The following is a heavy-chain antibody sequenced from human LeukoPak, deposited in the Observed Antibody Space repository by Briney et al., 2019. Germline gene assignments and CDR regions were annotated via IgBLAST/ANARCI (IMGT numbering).Heavy chain of an antibody. CDR3: ARAQVVVALYGWFDP. Sequence: ASVKVSCKASGYTFTGYYMHRVRQAPGQGLEWMGWINPNSGGTNYAQKFQGRVTMTRDTSISTAYMEVSRLRSDDTAVYYCARAQVVVALYGWFDPWGQGTLVTVSS. D-gene: IGHD2-15*01. J-gene: IGHJ5*02. V-gene: IGHV1-2*02. CDR1: GYTFTGYY. CDR2: INPNSGGT.